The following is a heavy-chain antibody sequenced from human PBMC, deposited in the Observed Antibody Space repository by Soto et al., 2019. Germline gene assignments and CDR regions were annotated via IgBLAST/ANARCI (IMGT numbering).Heavy chain of an antibody. CDR1: GGSFSGYY. CDR2: INHSGST. CDR3: ARRTRSQKKNAFDI. V-gene: IGHV4-34*01. J-gene: IGHJ3*02. Sequence: QVQLQQWGAGLLKPSETLSLTCAVYGGSFSGYYWRWIRQPPGKGLEWIGEINHSGSTNYNPSLKGRVTISVDTSKNQFSLKLSSVTAADTAVYYCARRTRSQKKNAFDIWGQGTMVTVSS. D-gene: IGHD2-2*01.